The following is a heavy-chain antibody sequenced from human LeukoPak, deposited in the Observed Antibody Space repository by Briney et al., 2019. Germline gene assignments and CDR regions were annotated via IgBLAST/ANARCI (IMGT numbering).Heavy chain of an antibody. V-gene: IGHV3-30*02. D-gene: IGHD6-19*01. Sequence: SGGSLRLSCAASGFTFSSYGMHWVRQAPGKGLEWVTFIRYDGTNKYYADSVKGRFTISRDNAKNSLYLQMNSLRAEDMALYYCAKDGSYSSGWFDYWGQGTLVTVSS. CDR1: GFTFSSYG. J-gene: IGHJ4*02. CDR3: AKDGSYSSGWFDY. CDR2: IRYDGTNK.